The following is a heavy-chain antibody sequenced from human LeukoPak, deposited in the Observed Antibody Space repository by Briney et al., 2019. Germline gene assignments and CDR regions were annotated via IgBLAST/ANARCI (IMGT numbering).Heavy chain of an antibody. CDR1: GGSISSYY. CDR3: ARASVGATLDY. V-gene: IGHV4-4*07. Sequence: PSETLSLTCTVSGGSISSYYWSWVRQPAGTALEWIGRIYTSGTITYNPSLKSRVTMSVDTSKNQFSLKLSSVTAADTAVYYCARASVGATLDYWGQGTLVTVSS. J-gene: IGHJ4*02. CDR2: IYTSGTI. D-gene: IGHD1-26*01.